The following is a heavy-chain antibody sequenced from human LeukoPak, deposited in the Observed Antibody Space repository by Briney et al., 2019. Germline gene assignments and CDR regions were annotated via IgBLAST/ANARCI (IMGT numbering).Heavy chain of an antibody. V-gene: IGHV4-61*01. CDR3: ARGDVAYIDH. J-gene: IGHJ4*02. Sequence: PSETLSLTCTVSGGSISSSSYYWSWIRQPPGKGLEWIGYIYYSGSTDYNPSLKSRVTISVDTSKNQFSLKLNSVTAADTAVYYCARGDVAYIDHWGQGTLVTVSS. D-gene: IGHD2-15*01. CDR1: GGSISSSSYY. CDR2: IYYSGST.